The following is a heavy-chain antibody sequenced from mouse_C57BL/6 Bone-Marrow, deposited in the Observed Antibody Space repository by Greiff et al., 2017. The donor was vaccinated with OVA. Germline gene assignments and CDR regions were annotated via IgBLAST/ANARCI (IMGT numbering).Heavy chain of an antibody. CDR3: ARSGDGYYYWYFDV. CDR1: GYTFTDYY. D-gene: IGHD2-3*01. Sequence: QVQLKESGAELVRPGASVKLSCKASGYTFTDYYINWVKQRPGQGLEWIARIYPGSGNTYYNEKFKGKATLTAEKSSSTAYMQLSSLTSEDSAVYYCARSGDGYYYWYFDVWGTGTTVTVSS. V-gene: IGHV1-76*01. CDR2: IYPGSGNT. J-gene: IGHJ1*03.